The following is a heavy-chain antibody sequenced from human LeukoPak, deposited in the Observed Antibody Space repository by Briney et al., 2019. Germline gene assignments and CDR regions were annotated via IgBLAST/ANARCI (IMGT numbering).Heavy chain of an antibody. CDR1: GYTFTSYA. Sequence: ASVKVSCKASGYTFTSYAMNWVRQAPGQGLEWMGWINTNTGNPTYAQGFTGRFVFSLDTSVSTPYLQISSLKAEDTAVYYCARDYTSYYYYYYMDVWGKGTTVTVSS. V-gene: IGHV7-4-1*02. CDR2: INTNTGNP. CDR3: ARDYTSYYYYYYMDV. D-gene: IGHD3-16*01. J-gene: IGHJ6*03.